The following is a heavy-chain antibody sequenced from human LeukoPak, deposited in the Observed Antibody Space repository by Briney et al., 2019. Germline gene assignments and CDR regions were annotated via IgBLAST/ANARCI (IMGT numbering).Heavy chain of an antibody. CDR2: IYTSGST. CDR1: GGSISSYY. J-gene: IGHJ6*03. CDR3: AREVAAAGYYYYYYMDV. D-gene: IGHD6-13*01. Sequence: SETLPLTCTVSGGSISSYYWSWIRQPAGKGLEWIGRIYTSGSTNYNPSLKSRVTISVDKSKNQFSLKLSSVTAADTAVYYCAREVAAAGYYYYYYMDVWGKGTTVTVSS. V-gene: IGHV4-4*07.